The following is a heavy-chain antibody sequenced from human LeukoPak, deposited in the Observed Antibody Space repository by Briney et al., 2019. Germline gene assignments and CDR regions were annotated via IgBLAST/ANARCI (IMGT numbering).Heavy chain of an antibody. V-gene: IGHV1-2*02. CDR1: GYTFTGYY. CDR3: ARETYYYDGSGYSFLHY. D-gene: IGHD3-22*01. J-gene: IGHJ4*02. CDR2: INPNSGGT. Sequence: ASVKVSCKASGYTFTGYYMHWVRQAPGQGLEWMGWINPNSGGTNYAQKFQGRVTMTRDTSISTAYMELSRLRSDDTAVYYCARETYYYDGSGYSFLHYWGQGTLVTVSS.